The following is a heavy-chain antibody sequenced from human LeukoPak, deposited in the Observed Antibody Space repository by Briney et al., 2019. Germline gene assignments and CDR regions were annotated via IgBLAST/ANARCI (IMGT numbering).Heavy chain of an antibody. CDR3: TTVLLVRGETHWFDP. Sequence: GGSLRLSCAASGFTFSNAWMSWVRQAPGKGLEWVGRIKSKTDGGTTDYAAPVKGRFTISRDDSKNTLYLQMNSLKTEDTAVYYCTTVLLVRGETHWFDPWGQGTLVTVSS. V-gene: IGHV3-15*01. D-gene: IGHD3-10*01. CDR1: GFTFSNAW. J-gene: IGHJ5*02. CDR2: IKSKTDGGTT.